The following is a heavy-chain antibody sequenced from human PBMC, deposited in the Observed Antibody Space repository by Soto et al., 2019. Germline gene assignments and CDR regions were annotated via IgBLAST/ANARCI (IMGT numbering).Heavy chain of an antibody. V-gene: IGHV4-34*01. CDR2: INHSGST. D-gene: IGHD6-13*01. Sequence: SETLSLTCAVYGGSFSGYYWSWIRQPPGKGLEWIGEINHSGSTNYNPSLKSRVTISVDTSKNQFSLKLSSVTAADTAVYYCARRTGYSSSWYAYNWFDPWGQGTLVTVSS. J-gene: IGHJ5*02. CDR1: GGSFSGYY. CDR3: ARRTGYSSSWYAYNWFDP.